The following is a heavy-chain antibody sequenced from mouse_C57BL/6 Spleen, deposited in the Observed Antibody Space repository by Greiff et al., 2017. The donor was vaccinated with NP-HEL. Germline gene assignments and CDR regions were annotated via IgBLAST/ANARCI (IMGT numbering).Heavy chain of an antibody. V-gene: IGHV1-52*01. CDR3: ARSEISRYFDV. J-gene: IGHJ1*03. CDR2: IDPSDSET. Sequence: QVQLQQPGAELVRPGSSVKLSCKASGYTFTSYWMHWVKQRPIQGLEWIGNIDPSDSETHYNQKFKDKATLTVDKSSSTAYMQLSSLTSEDSAVYYCARSEISRYFDVWGTRTTVTVSS. CDR1: GYTFTSYW.